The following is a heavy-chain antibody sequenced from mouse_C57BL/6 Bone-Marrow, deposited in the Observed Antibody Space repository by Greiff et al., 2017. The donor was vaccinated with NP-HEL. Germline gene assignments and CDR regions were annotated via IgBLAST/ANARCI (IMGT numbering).Heavy chain of an antibody. V-gene: IGHV1-66*01. Sequence: VKLQESGPELVKPGASVKISCKASGYSFTSYYIHWVKQRPGQGLEWIGWIYPGSGNTKYNEKFKGKATLTADTSSSTAYMQLSSLTSEDSAVYYCAREGVVTTPFAYWGQGTLVTVSA. CDR1: GYSFTSYY. D-gene: IGHD2-2*01. CDR2: IYPGSGNT. J-gene: IGHJ3*01. CDR3: AREGVVTTPFAY.